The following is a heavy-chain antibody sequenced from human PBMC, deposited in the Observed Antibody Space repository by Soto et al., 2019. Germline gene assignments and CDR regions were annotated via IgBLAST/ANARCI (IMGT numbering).Heavy chain of an antibody. V-gene: IGHV4-34*01. CDR3: AKLAGYCSGTSCYGHYAMDV. D-gene: IGHD2-2*01. CDR1: GGSFSGYI. Sequence: SETLSLTCDVYGGSFSGYIWTWIRQTPGKGLQWIGQINHSGSANYNPSLKSRVTISVHTSKSQFSLELSSVTAADTAVYYCAKLAGYCSGTSCYGHYAMDVWGQGTTVTVSS. CDR2: INHSGSA. J-gene: IGHJ6*02.